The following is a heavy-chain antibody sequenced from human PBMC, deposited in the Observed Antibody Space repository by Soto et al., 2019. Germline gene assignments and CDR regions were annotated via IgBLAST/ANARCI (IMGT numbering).Heavy chain of an antibody. CDR1: GGSISRYY. D-gene: IGHD3-9*01. Sequence: SETLSLTGTVSGGSISRYYWSWIRQPPGKGLEWIGYIYYSGSTNYNPSLKSRVTISVDTSKNQFSLKLSSVTAADTAVYYCARDRDGYYDILTGYSPFGWFDPWGQGTLVTVSS. CDR2: IYYSGST. J-gene: IGHJ5*02. V-gene: IGHV4-59*01. CDR3: ARDRDGYYDILTGYSPFGWFDP.